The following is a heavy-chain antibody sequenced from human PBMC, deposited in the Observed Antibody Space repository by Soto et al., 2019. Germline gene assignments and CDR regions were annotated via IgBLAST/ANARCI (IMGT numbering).Heavy chain of an antibody. CDR1: GGSISSGGYS. D-gene: IGHD3-22*01. CDR3: ARAKYYYDSSGYYPDY. CDR2: IYHSGST. Sequence: SETLSLTCAVSGGSISSGGYSWSWIRQPPGKGLEWIGYIYHSGSTYYNPSLKSRVTISVDRSKNQFSLKLSSVTAADTAVYYCARAKYYYDSSGYYPDYWGQGTLVTVSS. J-gene: IGHJ4*02. V-gene: IGHV4-30-2*01.